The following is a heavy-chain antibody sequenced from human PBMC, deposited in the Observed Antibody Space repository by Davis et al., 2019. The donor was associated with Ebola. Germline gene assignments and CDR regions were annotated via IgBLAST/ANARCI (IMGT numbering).Heavy chain of an antibody. CDR2: ISGSGGST. V-gene: IGHV3-23*01. CDR1: GFTFSSYA. D-gene: IGHD6-19*01. J-gene: IGHJ6*02. CDR3: ARDIGYSNGWPDYYYYGLDV. Sequence: GESLKISCAASGFTFSSYAMSWVRQAPGKGLEWVSAISGSGGSTYYADSVKGRFTISRDNSKNTVYLQMNSLRPEDTAVYYCARDIGYSNGWPDYYYYGLDVWGQGTTVTVSS.